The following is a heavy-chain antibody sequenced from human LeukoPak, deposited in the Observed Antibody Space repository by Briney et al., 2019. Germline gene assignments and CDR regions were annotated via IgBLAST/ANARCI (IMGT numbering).Heavy chain of an antibody. CDR3: ARDSVAEGSDY. D-gene: IGHD2-15*01. Sequence: GGSLRLSCAASGLTVSTNYMSWVRQAPGKGLEWVSVIYSDGNTYCADSVKGRFTISRDNSKNTLYLQMNSLRAEDTAVYYCARDSVAEGSDYWGQGALVTVSS. CDR2: IYSDGNT. J-gene: IGHJ4*02. V-gene: IGHV3-66*01. CDR1: GLTVSTNY.